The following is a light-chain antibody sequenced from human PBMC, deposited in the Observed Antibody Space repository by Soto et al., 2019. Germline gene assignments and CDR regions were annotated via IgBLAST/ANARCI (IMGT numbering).Light chain of an antibody. CDR2: GAS. CDR1: QRVDNNF. CDR3: QQYGSSLWT. Sequence: LTQSPGTLSLSPGEGATLSCRTSQRVDNNFVAWYQQKPGQAPRLLIYGASTRATGIPDRFSSSGFGTDFTLTITRLEPEDFAVYYCQQYGSSLWTFGLGTKV. V-gene: IGKV3-20*01. J-gene: IGKJ1*01.